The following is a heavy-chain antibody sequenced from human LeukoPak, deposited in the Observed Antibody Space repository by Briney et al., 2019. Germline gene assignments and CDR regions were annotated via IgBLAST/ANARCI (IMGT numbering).Heavy chain of an antibody. V-gene: IGHV3-48*01. CDR2: ISSRSNTI. CDR3: ARCRDGYIYYYYYYMDV. J-gene: IGHJ6*03. CDR1: GFTFSSYS. Sequence: PGGSLRLSCAASGFTFSSYSMNWVRQAPGKGLEWVSYISSRSNTIYYADSVKGRFTISRDNAKNSLYLQMNSLRAEDSAVYYCARCRDGYIYYYYYYMDVWGKGTTVTVSS. D-gene: IGHD5-24*01.